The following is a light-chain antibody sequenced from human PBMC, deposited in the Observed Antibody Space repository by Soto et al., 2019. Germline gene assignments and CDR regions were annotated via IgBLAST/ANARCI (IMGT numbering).Light chain of an antibody. V-gene: IGKV3-15*01. Sequence: EIVMTQSPDTLSVSPGEGATLSCRVSQSIRSNLAWYQQRPGQAPRLLMYGASTRADGIPARFTGSASGTEFTLTISSLQSEDFAVYYCQQYHIWPPWTSGQGTKVELK. CDR2: GAS. CDR3: QQYHIWPPWT. CDR1: QSIRSN. J-gene: IGKJ1*01.